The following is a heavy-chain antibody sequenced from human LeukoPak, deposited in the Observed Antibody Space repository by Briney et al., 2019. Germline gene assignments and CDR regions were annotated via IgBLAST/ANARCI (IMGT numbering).Heavy chain of an antibody. V-gene: IGHV3-21*01. CDR3: ARDLAARGDY. D-gene: IGHD6-6*01. CDR1: GFTFSSYS. CDR2: ISSSSSYI. J-gene: IGHJ4*02. Sequence: SGGSLRLSCAASGFTFSSYSMNWVRQAPGKGLEWVSSISSSSSYIYYADSVKGRFTISRDNAKNSLYLQMNSLRAEDTAVYYCARDLAARGDYWGQETLVTVSS.